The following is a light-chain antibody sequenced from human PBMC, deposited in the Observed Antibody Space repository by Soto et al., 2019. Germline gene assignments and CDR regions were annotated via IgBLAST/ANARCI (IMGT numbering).Light chain of an antibody. Sequence: DIHLTHSPSSLSSSVADRVTIACLASQSISSYLNWYHQRPGKAPKVLIYATSTLQSGVPSRFSGSGSGTNFTLTISSLQPEDFETYYCQQTYHTPYTFGQGTKVDI. CDR2: ATS. V-gene: IGKV1-39*01. J-gene: IGKJ2*01. CDR3: QQTYHTPYT. CDR1: QSISSY.